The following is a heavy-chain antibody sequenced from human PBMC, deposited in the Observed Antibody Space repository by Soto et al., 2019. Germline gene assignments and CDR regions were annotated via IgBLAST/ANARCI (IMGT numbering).Heavy chain of an antibody. J-gene: IGHJ6*03. CDR3: ARLTRFWSGYYPSPDYYYYMDV. Sequence: SETLSLTCTVSGGSISSYYWSWIRQPPGKGLEWIGYIYYSGSTNYNPSLKSRVTISVDTSKNQFSLKLSSVTAADTAVYYCARLTRFWSGYYPSPDYYYYMDVWGKGTTVTVSS. V-gene: IGHV4-59*08. CDR2: IYYSGST. D-gene: IGHD3-3*01. CDR1: GGSISSYY.